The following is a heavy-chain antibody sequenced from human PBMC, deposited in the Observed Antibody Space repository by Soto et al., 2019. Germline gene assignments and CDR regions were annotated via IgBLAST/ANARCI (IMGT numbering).Heavy chain of an antibody. V-gene: IGHV3-23*01. CDR1: GFTFSSYA. Sequence: PGGSLILSCAASGFTFSSYAMSWVRQAPGKGLEWVSAISGSGGSTYYADSVKGRFTISRDNSKNTLYLQMNSLRAEDTAVYYCAKDNDFWSGPKPNWFDPWGQGTLVTVSS. J-gene: IGHJ5*02. CDR3: AKDNDFWSGPKPNWFDP. D-gene: IGHD3-3*01. CDR2: ISGSGGST.